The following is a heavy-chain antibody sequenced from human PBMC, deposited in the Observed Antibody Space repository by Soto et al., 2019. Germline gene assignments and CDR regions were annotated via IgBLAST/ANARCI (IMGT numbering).Heavy chain of an antibody. V-gene: IGHV3-33*01. J-gene: IGHJ4*02. CDR3: ARGIHGSGGTTELDY. CDR1: GFTFSSYG. CDR2: IWYDGSNK. D-gene: IGHD3-10*01. Sequence: QVQLVESGGGVVQPGRSLRLSCAASGFTFSSYGMHWVRQAPGKGLEWVAVIWYDGSNKYYADSVKGRFTISRDNSKNTLYLQMNSLRAEDTAVYYCARGIHGSGGTTELDYWGQGTLVTVSS.